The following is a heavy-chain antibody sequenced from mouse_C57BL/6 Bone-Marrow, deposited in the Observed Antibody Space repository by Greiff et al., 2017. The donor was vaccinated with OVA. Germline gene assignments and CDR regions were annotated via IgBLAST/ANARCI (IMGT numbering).Heavy chain of an antibody. Sequence: VQLQQPGAELVRPGTSVKLSCKASGYTFTSYWMHWVKQRPGPGLEWIGVIDPSDSYTNYNQKFKGKATLTVDTSSSTAYMQLSSLTSEDSAVYYCARGGLRHYFDYWGQGTTLTVSS. D-gene: IGHD1-2*01. CDR3: ARGGLRHYFDY. V-gene: IGHV1-59*01. CDR1: GYTFTSYW. CDR2: IDPSDSYT. J-gene: IGHJ2*01.